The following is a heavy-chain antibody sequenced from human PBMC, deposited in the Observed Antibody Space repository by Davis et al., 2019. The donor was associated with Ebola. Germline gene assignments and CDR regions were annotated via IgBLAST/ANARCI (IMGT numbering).Heavy chain of an antibody. CDR2: INHSGST. J-gene: IGHJ4*02. CDR3: ARDSPGGFDY. D-gene: IGHD3-10*01. V-gene: IGHV4-34*01. Sequence: SETLSLTCAVYGGSFSGYYWSWIRQPPGKGLEWIGEINHSGSTNYNPSLKSRVTISVDTSKNQFSLKLSSVTAADTAVYYCARDSPGGFDYWGQGTLVTVSS. CDR1: GGSFSGYY.